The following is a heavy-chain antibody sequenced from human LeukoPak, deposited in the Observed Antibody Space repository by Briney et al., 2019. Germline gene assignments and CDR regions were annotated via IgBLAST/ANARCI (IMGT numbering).Heavy chain of an antibody. CDR2: IYATGSP. Sequence: PSETLSLTCTVSGASISSYHWSWIRQPADRGLEWIGRIYATGSPNYNPSLKSRVTMSVDTSKNQFSLKLTSVTAADTAVYYCARDRVVPAAFDDWGQGTLVTVSS. CDR3: ARDRVVPAAFDD. D-gene: IGHD2-2*01. J-gene: IGHJ4*02. V-gene: IGHV4-4*07. CDR1: GASISSYH.